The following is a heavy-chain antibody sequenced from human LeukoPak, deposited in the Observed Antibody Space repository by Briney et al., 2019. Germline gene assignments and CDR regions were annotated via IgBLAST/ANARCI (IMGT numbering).Heavy chain of an antibody. Sequence: PSETLSLTCAVYGGTFSGYYWSWIRQPPGKGLEWIGEINHSGTTNYNPSLKSRVSVSIDTSKNQFSLKLRSVTAADTGVYYCASSRGCSNGLWYYYMDVWGTGTTVTVSS. D-gene: IGHD6-25*01. CDR3: ASSRGCSNGLWYYYMDV. CDR1: GGTFSGYY. V-gene: IGHV4-34*01. CDR2: INHSGTT. J-gene: IGHJ6*03.